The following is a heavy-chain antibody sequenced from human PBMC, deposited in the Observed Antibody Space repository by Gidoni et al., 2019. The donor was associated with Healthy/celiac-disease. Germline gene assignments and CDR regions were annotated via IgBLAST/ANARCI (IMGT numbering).Heavy chain of an antibody. J-gene: IGHJ6*03. CDR1: GYTLTELS. CDR3: ATDSRRAVAHPNFHYYMDV. Sequence: QVQLVQSGAEVKKPGASVKVSCKVSGYTLTELSMHWVRQAPGKGLEWMGGFDPEDGETIYAQKFQGRVTMTEDTSTDTAYMELSSLRSEDTAVYYCATDSRRAVAHPNFHYYMDVWGKGTTVTVSS. V-gene: IGHV1-24*01. CDR2: FDPEDGET. D-gene: IGHD6-19*01.